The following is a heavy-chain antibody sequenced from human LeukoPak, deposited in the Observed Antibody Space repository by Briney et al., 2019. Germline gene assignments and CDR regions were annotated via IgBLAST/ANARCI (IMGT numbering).Heavy chain of an antibody. D-gene: IGHD2-2*01. CDR3: ARHRGSNLYRSFDF. Sequence: PSETLSLTCTVSGGSIIGYYWSWIRQPPGKGLEWIASIYYSGSTNYNPSLKSRVTVSLDTSKNQFSLKLSSVTAADTAVYYCARHRGSNLYRSFDFWGQGTLVTVSA. V-gene: IGHV4-59*08. CDR1: GGSIIGYY. CDR2: IYYSGST. J-gene: IGHJ4*02.